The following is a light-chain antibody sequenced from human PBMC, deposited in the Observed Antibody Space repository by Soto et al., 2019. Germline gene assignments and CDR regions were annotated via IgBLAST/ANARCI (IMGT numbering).Light chain of an antibody. Sequence: EIVLTQSPATLSLSPGERATLSCRASQSVSSYLAWYQQRPGQAPRLLMYDASNRATGIRARFSGSGSGTDFTLTISSLEPEDFALYCCQQRSNWPLTFGGGTKVEI. CDR2: DAS. CDR1: QSVSSY. J-gene: IGKJ4*01. CDR3: QQRSNWPLT. V-gene: IGKV3-11*01.